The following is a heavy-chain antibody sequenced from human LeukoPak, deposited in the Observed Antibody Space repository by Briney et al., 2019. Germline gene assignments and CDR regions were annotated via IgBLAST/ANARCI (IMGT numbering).Heavy chain of an antibody. CDR2: IDSSSSHI. J-gene: IGHJ1*01. CDR1: GFSFSSYA. Sequence: GGSLRLSCAASGFSFSSYAMNWVRQAPGKGLEWVSSIDSSSSHIYYADSVKGRFTISRDNTKSSLYLQMNSLRAEDMAVYYCARGYCGGDCYGDWGQGTLVTVSS. CDR3: ARGYCGGDCYGD. D-gene: IGHD2-21*02. V-gene: IGHV3-21*01.